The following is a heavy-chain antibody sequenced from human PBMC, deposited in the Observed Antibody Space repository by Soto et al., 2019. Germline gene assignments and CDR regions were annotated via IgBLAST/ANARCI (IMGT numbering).Heavy chain of an antibody. J-gene: IGHJ6*02. D-gene: IGHD3-16*01. V-gene: IGHV3-48*01. Sequence: PGGSLRLSCAASGFTISSYSMNWVRQAPGKGLEWVSYISSSISTKYYADSVRGRFSASKDKAKDLLYLQMNSLRAEDTAVYYCARVPEAVWGSQREYYYYSMDVWGQGTTVTVSS. CDR3: ARVPEAVWGSQREYYYYSMDV. CDR2: ISSSISTK. CDR1: GFTISSYS.